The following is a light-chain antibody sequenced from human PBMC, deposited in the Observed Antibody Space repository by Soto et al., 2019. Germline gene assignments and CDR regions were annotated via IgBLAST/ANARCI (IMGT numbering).Light chain of an antibody. J-gene: IGKJ5*01. V-gene: IGKV3-15*01. CDR3: QQYNNWPPIT. Sequence: EIVMTQSPDTLSVSPGEKTTLSCRASQTVRYNLACYQQRPGQGPRLLIYDAFTRADGFPARFSGSGSGTEFTLTITSLQSEDSAVYYCQQYNNWPPITFGQGTRLEIK. CDR1: QTVRYN. CDR2: DAF.